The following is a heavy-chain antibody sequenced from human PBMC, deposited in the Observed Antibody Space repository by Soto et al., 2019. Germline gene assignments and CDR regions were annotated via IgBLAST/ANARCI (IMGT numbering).Heavy chain of an antibody. CDR3: AREGYNFGPFDY. J-gene: IGHJ4*02. D-gene: IGHD5-18*01. CDR2: ISYSGTT. V-gene: IGHV4-59*01. Sequence: SETLSLTCTVSGGSLISYYWIWIRRPPGMGLEWIASISYSGTTNYNSSLKSRVTISIDTSKNQFSLKFNSVTAADTAVYYCAREGYNFGPFDYWGQGALVTVS. CDR1: GGSLISYY.